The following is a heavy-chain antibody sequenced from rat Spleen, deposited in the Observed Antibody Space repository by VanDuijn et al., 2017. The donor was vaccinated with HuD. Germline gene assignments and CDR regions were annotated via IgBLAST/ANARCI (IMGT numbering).Heavy chain of an antibody. J-gene: IGHJ2*01. D-gene: IGHD3-8*01. CDR2: ISYDGST. V-gene: IGHV5-29*01. CDR3: AKGGIPDY. CDR1: GFTFSDHY. Sequence: EVHLVESDGGLVQPGRSLKLSCVASGFTFSDHYMAWVRQAPTKGLEWVATISYDGSTYYPASVKGRFTISKDNAENTVYLQMNSLRSEDTATYYCAKGGIPDYWGQGVMVTVSS.